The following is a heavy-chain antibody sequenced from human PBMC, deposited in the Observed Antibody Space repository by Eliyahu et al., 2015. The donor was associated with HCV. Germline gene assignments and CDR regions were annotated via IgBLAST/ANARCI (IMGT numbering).Heavy chain of an antibody. CDR3: ARPRLRYFDWFFRDYGMDV. J-gene: IGHJ6*02. CDR2: INHSGST. D-gene: IGHD3-9*01. V-gene: IGHV4-34*01. CDR1: GGSFSGYY. Sequence: QVQLQQWGAGLLKPSETLSLTXAVXGGSFSGYYWSWIRQPPGKGLEWIGEINHSGSTNYNPSLKSRVTISVDTSKNQFSLKLSSVTAADTAVYYCARPRLRYFDWFFRDYGMDVWGQGTTVTVSS.